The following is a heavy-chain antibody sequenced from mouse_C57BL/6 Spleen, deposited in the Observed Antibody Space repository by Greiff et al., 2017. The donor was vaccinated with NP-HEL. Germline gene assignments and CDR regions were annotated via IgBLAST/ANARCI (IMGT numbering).Heavy chain of an antibody. Sequence: VQLQQSGAELAKPGASVMLSCKASGYTFTSYWMHWVKQRPGQGLEWIGYINPSSGYTKYNQKFKDKATLTADKYSSTAYMQLSSLTYEDSAVYYCARVYYSNFYWYFDVWGTGTTVTVSS. CDR3: ARVYYSNFYWYFDV. CDR1: GYTFTSYW. V-gene: IGHV1-7*01. CDR2: INPSSGYT. J-gene: IGHJ1*03. D-gene: IGHD2-5*01.